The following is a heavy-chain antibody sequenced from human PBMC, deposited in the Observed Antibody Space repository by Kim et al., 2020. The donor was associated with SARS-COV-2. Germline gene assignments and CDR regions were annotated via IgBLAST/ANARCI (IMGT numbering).Heavy chain of an antibody. CDR1: GGSISSSSYY. Sequence: SETLSLTCTVSGGSISSSSYYWGWIRQPPGKGLEWIGSIYYSGSTYYNPSLKSRVTISVDTSKNQFSLKLSSVTAADTAVYYCARVIVAAGIGYYYYMD. D-gene: IGHD6-13*01. V-gene: IGHV4-39*01. J-gene: IGHJ6*03. CDR3: ARVIVAAGIGYYYYMD. CDR2: IYYSGST.